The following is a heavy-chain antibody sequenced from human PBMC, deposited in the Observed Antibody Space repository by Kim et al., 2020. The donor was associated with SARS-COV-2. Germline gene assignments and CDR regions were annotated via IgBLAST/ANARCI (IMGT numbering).Heavy chain of an antibody. D-gene: IGHD5-18*01. Sequence: SETLSLTCAVYGGSFSGYYWSWIRQPPGKGLEWIGEINHSGSTNYNPSLKSRVTISVDTSKNQFSLKLSSVTAADTAVYYCARGGYSPEYYYYYYMDVWGKGTTVTVSS. V-gene: IGHV4-34*01. J-gene: IGHJ6*03. CDR3: ARGGYSPEYYYYYYMDV. CDR1: GGSFSGYY. CDR2: INHSGST.